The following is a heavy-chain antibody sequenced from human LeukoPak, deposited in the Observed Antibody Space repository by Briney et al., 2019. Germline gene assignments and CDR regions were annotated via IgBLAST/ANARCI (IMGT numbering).Heavy chain of an antibody. CDR3: ARHPSVHWYFDL. CDR2: IYYSGST. Sequence: PSETLSLTCTVSGGSISSSSYYWGWIRQPPGKGLEWIGSIYYSGSTYYNPSLKSRVTISVGTSKNQFSLKLSSVTAADTAVYYCARHPSVHWYFDLWGRGTLVTVSS. V-gene: IGHV4-39*01. CDR1: GGSISSSSYY. J-gene: IGHJ2*01. D-gene: IGHD3-10*02.